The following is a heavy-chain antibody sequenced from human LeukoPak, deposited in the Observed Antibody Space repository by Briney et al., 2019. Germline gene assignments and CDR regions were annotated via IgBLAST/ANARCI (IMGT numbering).Heavy chain of an antibody. Sequence: SETLSLTCTVSDGSVSPYYWSWIRQPPGKGLEWIGYIYYTGSTNYNPSLKSRVTMFVDMSKNQFSLRLSSVTAADTAVYYCARHRAYSSSSPFDYWGQGTLVTVSS. CDR2: IYYTGST. CDR1: DGSVSPYY. V-gene: IGHV4-59*08. CDR3: ARHRAYSSSSPFDY. D-gene: IGHD6-6*01. J-gene: IGHJ4*02.